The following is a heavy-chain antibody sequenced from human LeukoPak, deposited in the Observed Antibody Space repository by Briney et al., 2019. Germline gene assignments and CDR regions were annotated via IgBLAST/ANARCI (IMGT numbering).Heavy chain of an antibody. D-gene: IGHD3-22*01. CDR2: IYPGDSET. Sequence: GESLKISCKGFGYRFSNYWIAWVRQMPGKGLEWMGIIYPGDSETRYRRSFQGQVIVSADKSISTAYVQWSSLKASDTAMYFCARHPMGGRYDDTGAPSDTLDLWGQGTMVIVSS. CDR3: ARHPMGGRYDDTGAPSDTLDL. CDR1: GYRFSNYW. J-gene: IGHJ3*01. V-gene: IGHV5-51*01.